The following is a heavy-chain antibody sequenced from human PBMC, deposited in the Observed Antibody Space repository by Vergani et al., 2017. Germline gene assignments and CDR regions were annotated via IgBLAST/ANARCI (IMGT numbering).Heavy chain of an antibody. CDR1: GGSISSYY. D-gene: IGHD6-25*01. V-gene: IGHV4-59*04. CDR2: IYYSGST. J-gene: IGHJ5*02. CDR3: TRQWGLVAANNWFDP. Sequence: QVQLQESGPGLVKPSETLSLTCTVSGGSISSYYWSWIRQPPGKGLEWIGYIYYSGSTYYNPSLESRVTMSVDTSKSQFSLKLSSVTAADTAVYYCTRQWGLVAANNWFDPWGQGTLVAVSS.